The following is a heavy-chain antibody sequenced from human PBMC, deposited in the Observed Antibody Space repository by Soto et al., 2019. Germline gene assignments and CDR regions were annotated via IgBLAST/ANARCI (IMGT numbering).Heavy chain of an antibody. D-gene: IGHD2-2*02. CDR2: ISGSGDNT. CDR3: ARPDECSSHSCYITVNY. Sequence: GGSLRLSCAASGFTFSSYAMNWVRQAPGKGLEWVSVISGSGDNTYYADSVKGRFTISRDNSRTTLYLQMNGLRAEDTAVYYCARPDECSSHSCYITVNYWGQGPLVTVSS. J-gene: IGHJ4*02. V-gene: IGHV3-23*01. CDR1: GFTFSSYA.